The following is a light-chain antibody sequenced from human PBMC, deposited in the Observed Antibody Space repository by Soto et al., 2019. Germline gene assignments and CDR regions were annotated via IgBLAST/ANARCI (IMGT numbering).Light chain of an antibody. CDR3: QQANSFPFT. CDR1: QGISRS. Sequence: DIQMTQSPSSVSAFVGDRVIITCRASQGISRSLAWYQQKSGEAPKLLIYAASNLQSGVPSRFSGSGSGTDFTLTITRLQPDDFATYYCQQANSFPFTFGPGTKVDIK. J-gene: IGKJ3*01. CDR2: AAS. V-gene: IGKV1-12*01.